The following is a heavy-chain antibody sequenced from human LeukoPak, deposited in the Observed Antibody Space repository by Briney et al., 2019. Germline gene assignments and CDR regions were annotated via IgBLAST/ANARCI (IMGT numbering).Heavy chain of an antibody. V-gene: IGHV3-30*18. CDR1: GFTFSSYG. D-gene: IGHD6-19*01. CDR2: ISYDGSNK. J-gene: IGHJ6*02. CDR3: AKDSGRSSGWSYYGMDV. Sequence: PGRSLRLSCAASGFTFSSYGMHWVRQAPGKGLEWVAVISYDGSNKYYADSMKGRFTISRDNSKNTLYLQMNSLRAEDTAVYYCAKDSGRSSGWSYYGMDVWGQGTTVTVSS.